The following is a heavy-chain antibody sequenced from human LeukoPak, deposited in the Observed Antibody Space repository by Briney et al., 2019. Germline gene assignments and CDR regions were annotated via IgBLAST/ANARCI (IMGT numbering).Heavy chain of an antibody. CDR2: ISSSGSTI. V-gene: IGHV3-11*01. J-gene: IGHJ6*03. D-gene: IGHD1-14*01. CDR3: ARVPEATDYYYYYYYMDV. Sequence: PGGSLRLSCAASGFTFSDYYMSWIRQAPGKGLEWVSYISSSGSTIYYADSVKGRSTISRDNAKNSLYLQMNSLRAEDTAVYYCARVPEATDYYYYYYYMDVWGKGTTVTVSS. CDR1: GFTFSDYY.